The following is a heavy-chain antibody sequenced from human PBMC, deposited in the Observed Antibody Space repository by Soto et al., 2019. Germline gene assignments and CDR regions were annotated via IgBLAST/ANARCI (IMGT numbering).Heavy chain of an antibody. CDR2: ISGSGGST. D-gene: IGHD5-18*01. V-gene: IGHV3-23*01. J-gene: IGHJ6*03. CDR1: GFTFSSYA. Sequence: LRLSCAASGFTFSSYAMSWVRQAPGKGLEWVSAISGSGGSTYYADSVKGRFTISRDNSKNTLYLQMNSLRAEDTAVYYCAREGGGYTYGYSGEYYYYYYMDVWGKGTTVTVSS. CDR3: AREGGGYTYGYSGEYYYYYYMDV.